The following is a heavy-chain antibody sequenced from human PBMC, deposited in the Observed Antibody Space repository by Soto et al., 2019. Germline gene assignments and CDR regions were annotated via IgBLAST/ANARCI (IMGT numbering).Heavy chain of an antibody. D-gene: IGHD5-12*01. J-gene: IGHJ4*02. CDR3: AKDVEMATILHPDAFDY. Sequence: GGSLRLSCAASGFTFSSYAMSWVRQAPGKGLEWVSAISGSGGSTYYADSVKGRFTISRDNSKNTLYLQMNSLRAEDTAVYYCAKDVEMATILHPDAFDYWGQGTLVTVSS. CDR1: GFTFSSYA. V-gene: IGHV3-23*01. CDR2: ISGSGGST.